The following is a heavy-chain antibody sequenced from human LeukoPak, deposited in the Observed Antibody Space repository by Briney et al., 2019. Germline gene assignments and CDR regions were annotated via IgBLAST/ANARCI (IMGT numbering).Heavy chain of an antibody. D-gene: IGHD1-14*01. CDR2: IYYSGST. V-gene: IGHV4-59*08. CDR3: ASSDHDYYAMDV. Sequence: SETLSLTCTVSGGSISSYYWNLIRQPPGKGLEWIGSIYYSGSTNYNPSLRSRVTISIDTSKNQFSLKLTSVTAADTAMYYCASSDHDYYAMDVWGQGTTVTVS. CDR1: GGSISSYY. J-gene: IGHJ6*02.